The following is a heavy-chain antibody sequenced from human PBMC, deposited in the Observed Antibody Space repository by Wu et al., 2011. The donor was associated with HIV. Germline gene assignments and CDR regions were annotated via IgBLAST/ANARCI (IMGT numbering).Heavy chain of an antibody. CDR1: GGSFSSYV. J-gene: IGHJ4*02. CDR3: ARDFGGDEEY. D-gene: IGHD2-21*01. CDR2: IIGIFGKA. V-gene: IGHV1-69*14. Sequence: QVQLLQSGAEVKKPGSSVKVSCKASGGSFSSYVISWVRQAPGQGLEWMGGIIGIFGKANYAQKFQGRVTITADKSTSTAYMELRSLRSEDTAVYYCARDFGGDEEYWGQGTLVTVSS.